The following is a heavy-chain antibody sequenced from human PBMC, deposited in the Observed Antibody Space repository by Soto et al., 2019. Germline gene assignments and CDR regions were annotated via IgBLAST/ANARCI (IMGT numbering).Heavy chain of an antibody. CDR3: AHRGYGDYPRDNWFDP. J-gene: IGHJ5*02. CDR1: GCSLSSGGAG. CDR2: IYWNDDK. D-gene: IGHD4-17*01. Sequence: QITLKESGPTLVKPTQTLTLTCTFSGCSLSSGGAGVGCIRQPPGKGLEWLALIYWNDDKRYSPSLRSRLTITKDTSKNQVVLVMTNMDPVDTATYYCAHRGYGDYPRDNWFDPWGQGTMVTVSS. V-gene: IGHV2-5*01.